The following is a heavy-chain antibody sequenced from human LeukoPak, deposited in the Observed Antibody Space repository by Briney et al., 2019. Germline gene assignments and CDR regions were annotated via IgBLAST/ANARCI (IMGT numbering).Heavy chain of an antibody. D-gene: IGHD6-13*01. CDR1: GFAFSRYG. CDR3: VRGEQQLGRFDY. V-gene: IGHV3-33*01. Sequence: GGSLRLSCAASGFAFSRYGMHWVCQAPGKGLEWVAVIWFDGSNKYFADSVKGRFTISRDNSKNMVYLQMNSLRVEDTAVYYCVRGEQQLGRFDYRGQGALVTVSS. J-gene: IGHJ4*02. CDR2: IWFDGSNK.